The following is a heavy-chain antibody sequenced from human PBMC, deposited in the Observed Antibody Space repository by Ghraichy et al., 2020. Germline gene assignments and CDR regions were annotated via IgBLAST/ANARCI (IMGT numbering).Heavy chain of an antibody. CDR1: GGSISSYY. Sequence: SETLSLTCTVSGGSISSYYWSWIRQPPGKGLEWIGYIYYSGSTNYNPSLKSRVTISVDTSKNQFSLKLSSVTAADTAVYYCARGTYGDYGNFDYWGQGTLVTVSS. CDR3: ARGTYGDYGNFDY. V-gene: IGHV4-59*01. CDR2: IYYSGST. J-gene: IGHJ4*02. D-gene: IGHD4-17*01.